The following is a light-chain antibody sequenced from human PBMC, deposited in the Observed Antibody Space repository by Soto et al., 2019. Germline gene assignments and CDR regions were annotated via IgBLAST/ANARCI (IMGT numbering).Light chain of an antibody. CDR3: SSYTSSSINYV. J-gene: IGLJ1*01. Sequence: QSVLTQPASVSGSPGQSMTISCTGTSSDFGGYNYVSWYQQHPGKAPKLMIYDVSNRPSGVSNRFSGSKSGNTASLTISGLQAEDEADYYCSSYTSSSINYVFGTGTKVTVL. CDR2: DVS. CDR1: SSDFGGYNY. V-gene: IGLV2-14*01.